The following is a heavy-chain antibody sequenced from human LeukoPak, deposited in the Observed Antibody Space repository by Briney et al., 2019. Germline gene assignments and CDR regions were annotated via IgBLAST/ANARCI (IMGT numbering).Heavy chain of an antibody. CDR1: GFTFDDYA. D-gene: IGHD5-18*01. CDR2: ISGSGGST. CDR3: ARRGIQLWYSGY. V-gene: IGHV3-23*01. Sequence: GGSLRLSCAASGFTFDDYAMSWVRQAPGKGLEWVSAISGSGGSTYYADSVKGRFTISRDNSKNTLYLLMNSLRAEDTAVYYCARRGIQLWYSGYWGQGTLVTVSS. J-gene: IGHJ4*02.